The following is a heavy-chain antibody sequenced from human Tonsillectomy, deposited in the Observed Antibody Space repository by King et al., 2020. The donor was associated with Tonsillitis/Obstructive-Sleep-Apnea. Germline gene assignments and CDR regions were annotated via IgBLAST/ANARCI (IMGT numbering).Heavy chain of an antibody. CDR2: IDPSDSYT. D-gene: IGHD7-27*01. CDR1: GYSFTSYW. CDR3: ASQGFSGAVFCLLGPGNPGHRLLSMDV. Sequence: QLVQSGAEVKKPGESLRISCKGSGYSFTSYWISWVRQMPGKGLEWMGKIDPSDSYTNYSPSFQGHVTISPDKSISTAYLQWSSLKASDTAMYFFASQGFSGAVFCLLGPGNPGHRLLSMDVWGQGTTVTVSS. V-gene: IGHV5-10-1*03. J-gene: IGHJ6*02.